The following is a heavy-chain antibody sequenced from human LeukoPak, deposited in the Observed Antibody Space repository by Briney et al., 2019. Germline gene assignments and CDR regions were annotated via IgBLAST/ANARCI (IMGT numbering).Heavy chain of an antibody. D-gene: IGHD3-9*01. CDR3: ARGKYYDILTGYYTPPGDAFDI. V-gene: IGHV4-34*01. Sequence: PSETLSLTCAVYGGSFSGYYWSWIRQPPGKGLEWIGEINHSGSTNYNPSLKSRVTISVDTSKNQFSLKLSSVTAADTAVYYCARGKYYDILTGYYTPPGDAFDIWGQGTMVTVSS. J-gene: IGHJ3*02. CDR2: INHSGST. CDR1: GGSFSGYY.